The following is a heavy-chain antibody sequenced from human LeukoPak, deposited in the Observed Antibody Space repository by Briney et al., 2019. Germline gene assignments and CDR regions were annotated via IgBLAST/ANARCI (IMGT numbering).Heavy chain of an antibody. CDR3: TANNMVRGVIMGG. V-gene: IGHV3-15*01. CDR1: GFTFSNAW. J-gene: IGHJ4*02. CDR2: IKSKTDGGTT. D-gene: IGHD3-10*01. Sequence: KSGGSLRLSCAASGFTFSNAWMSWVRQAPGKGLEWVGHIKSKTDGGTTDYAAPVKGRFTISRDDSKNTLYLQMNSLKTEDTAVYYCTANNMVRGVIMGGWGQGTLVTVSS.